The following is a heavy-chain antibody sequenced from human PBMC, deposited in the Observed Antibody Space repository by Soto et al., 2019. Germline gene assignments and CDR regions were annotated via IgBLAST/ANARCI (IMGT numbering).Heavy chain of an antibody. D-gene: IGHD3-3*01. V-gene: IGHV4-59*08. CDR1: GGSISSYY. CDR3: ARHGFSYDFWSGRGWFDP. J-gene: IGHJ5*02. Sequence: QVQLQESGPGLVKPSETLSLTCTVSGGSISSYYWSWIRQPPGKGLEWIGYIYYSGSTNYNPSLKSRVTIAVDTSKSQFSLKLSSVTAADTAVYYCARHGFSYDFWSGRGWFDPWGQGTLVTVSS. CDR2: IYYSGST.